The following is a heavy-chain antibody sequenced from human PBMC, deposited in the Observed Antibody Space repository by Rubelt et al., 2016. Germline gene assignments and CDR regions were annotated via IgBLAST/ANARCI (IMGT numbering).Heavy chain of an antibody. J-gene: IGHJ4*02. CDR3: ARESGSYDRLGY. Sequence: QVQLVQSGAEVKKPGASVKVSCKASGYTFTSYYMHWVRQAPGQGLEWMGIINPSGGSTSYAQKFKGRVTMTRDTSTSTVYMELSSLRSEDTAVYYCARESGSYDRLGYWGQGTLVTVSS. V-gene: IGHV1-46*01. D-gene: IGHD1-26*01. CDR1: GYTFTSYY. CDR2: INPSGGST.